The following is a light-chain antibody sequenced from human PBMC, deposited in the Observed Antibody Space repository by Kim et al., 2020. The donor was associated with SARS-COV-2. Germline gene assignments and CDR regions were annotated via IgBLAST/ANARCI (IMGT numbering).Light chain of an antibody. J-gene: IGKJ2*02. CDR1: QSVSSY. CDR2: DAS. CDR3: QQRSNWPRGT. V-gene: IGKV3-11*01. Sequence: SPGERATRSCRASQSVSSYYLAWFQQKPGQAPRLLIYDASNRATGIPARFSGSGSGTDFTLTISSLEPEDFAVYYCQQRSNWPRGTFGQGTKLEI.